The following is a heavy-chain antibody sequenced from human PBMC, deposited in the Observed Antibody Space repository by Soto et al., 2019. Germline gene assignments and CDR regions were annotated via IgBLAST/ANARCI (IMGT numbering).Heavy chain of an antibody. CDR3: ARDHGSSWYPEGWFDP. CDR2: TYYRSKWYN. D-gene: IGHD6-13*01. J-gene: IGHJ5*02. V-gene: IGHV6-1*01. CDR1: GDSVSSNSAA. Sequence: PSQTLSLTCAISGDSVSSNSAAWNWIRQSPSRGLEWLGRTYYRSKWYNDYAVSVKSRITINPDTSKNQFSLQLNSVTPEDTAVYYCARDHGSSWYPEGWFDPWGQGTLVTVPQ.